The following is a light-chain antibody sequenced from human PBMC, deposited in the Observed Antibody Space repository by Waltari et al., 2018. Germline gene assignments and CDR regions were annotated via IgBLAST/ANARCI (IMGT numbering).Light chain of an antibody. CDR1: SSAVGGYVY. CDR2: EVN. Sequence: QSALTQPPSASGSLGQPVTISCTGLSSAVGGYVYVSWYQQHPGKAPKVIIYEVNKRPSGVPGRFSGSRSGNTASLTVSGLQAEDEADYYCSSYAGSNRVFGGGTRLTVL. J-gene: IGLJ3*02. CDR3: SSYAGSNRV. V-gene: IGLV2-8*01.